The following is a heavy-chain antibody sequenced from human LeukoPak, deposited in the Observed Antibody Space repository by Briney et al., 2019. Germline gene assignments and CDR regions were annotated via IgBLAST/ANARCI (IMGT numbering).Heavy chain of an antibody. J-gene: IGHJ4*02. CDR3: ARDILPLHSDARDSYSRDY. D-gene: IGHD2-21*01. V-gene: IGHV1-2*02. Sequence: ASVKVSCKASGYIFTDFYIHWVRQAPGQGLEWMGWISPKNGDTKFAQKFQGRVTMTRDTSTTTAYMELSRLTSDDTAVYYCARDILPLHSDARDSYSRDYWGQGALVTVSS. CDR2: ISPKNGDT. CDR1: GYIFTDFY.